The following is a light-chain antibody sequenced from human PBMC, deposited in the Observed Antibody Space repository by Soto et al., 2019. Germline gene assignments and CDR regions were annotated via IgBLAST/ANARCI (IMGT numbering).Light chain of an antibody. J-gene: IGLJ2*01. CDR1: SSNIGTYT. CDR2: SDD. Sequence: QSVLAQPPSASGTPGQRVTVSCSGSSSNIGTYTVNWYQQFPGTAPKLLIYSDDQWPSGVPDRFSGSKSGTSASLAITGLQAEDEADYYCQSYDSSLSGVVFGGGTKLTVL. CDR3: QSYDSSLSGVV. V-gene: IGLV1-44*01.